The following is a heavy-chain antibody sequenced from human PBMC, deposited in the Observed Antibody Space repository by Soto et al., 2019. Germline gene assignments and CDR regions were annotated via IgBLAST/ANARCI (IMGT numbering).Heavy chain of an antibody. Sequence: ASVKVSCKASGYTFTSYYINWVRQTAGQGLEWMGWMSPKTANTGYAQKFQDRVTMTRSTSISTAYIELSSLTSEDTAVYYCTGGPPNWGFDSWGQGTPVTVSS. CDR1: GYTFTSYY. D-gene: IGHD7-27*01. CDR3: TGGPPNWGFDS. V-gene: IGHV1-8*02. J-gene: IGHJ4*01. CDR2: MSPKTANT.